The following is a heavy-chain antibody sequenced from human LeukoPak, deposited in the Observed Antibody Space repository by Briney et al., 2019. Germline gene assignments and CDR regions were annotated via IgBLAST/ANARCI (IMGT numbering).Heavy chain of an antibody. D-gene: IGHD2-2*02. J-gene: IGHJ4*02. V-gene: IGHV4-34*01. Sequence: SETLSLTCAVYGGSFSGYYWSWIRQPPGKGLEWIGEINHSGSTNCNPSLKSRVTISVDTSKNQFSLKLSSVTAADTAVYYCARSCASCYTEPDFDYWGQGTLVTVSS. CDR3: ARSCASCYTEPDFDY. CDR1: GGSFSGYY. CDR2: INHSGST.